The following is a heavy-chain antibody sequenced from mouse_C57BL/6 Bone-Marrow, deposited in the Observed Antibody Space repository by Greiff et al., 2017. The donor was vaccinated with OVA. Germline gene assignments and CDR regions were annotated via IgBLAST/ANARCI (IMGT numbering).Heavy chain of an antibody. Sequence: VQLQQSGPELVKPGASVKMSCKASGYTFTDYNMHWVKQSHGKSLEWIGYINPNNGGTSYNQKFKGKATLTVNKSSSTAYMELRSLTSEDSAVYYCASPYDYDGAMDYWGQGTSVTVSS. CDR3: ASPYDYDGAMDY. CDR1: GYTFTDYN. V-gene: IGHV1-22*01. J-gene: IGHJ4*01. CDR2: INPNNGGT. D-gene: IGHD2-4*01.